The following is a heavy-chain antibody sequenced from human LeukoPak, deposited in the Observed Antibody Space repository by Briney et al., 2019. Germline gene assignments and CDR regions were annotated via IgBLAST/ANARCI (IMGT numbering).Heavy chain of an antibody. V-gene: IGHV3-53*01. CDR3: AREAIVGATTGYYFDY. D-gene: IGHD1-26*01. Sequence: GGSLRLSCAASGFTVSSNYMSWVRQAPGKGLEWVSVIYSGGSTYYADSVKGRFTISRDNSKNTLYLQMNSLRAEDTAVYYCAREAIVGATTGYYFDYWGQGTLVTVSS. CDR2: IYSGGST. J-gene: IGHJ4*02. CDR1: GFTVSSNY.